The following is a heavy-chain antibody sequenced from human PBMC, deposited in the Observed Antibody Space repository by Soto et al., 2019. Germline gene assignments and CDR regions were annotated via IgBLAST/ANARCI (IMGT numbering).Heavy chain of an antibody. CDR2: IYPGDSDT. CDR3: ARRLYSGSYYRYYYGLDV. D-gene: IGHD1-26*01. V-gene: IGHV5-51*03. CDR1: GYSFTSYW. J-gene: IGHJ6*02. Sequence: EVQLVQSGAEVKKPGESLKISCKGSGYSFTSYWIGWVRQMPGKGLEWMGIIYPGDSDTRYSPSFQGQVTISADKSIRTAYLQVSSLKASDTAMYYCARRLYSGSYYRYYYGLDVWGQGTTVTVSS.